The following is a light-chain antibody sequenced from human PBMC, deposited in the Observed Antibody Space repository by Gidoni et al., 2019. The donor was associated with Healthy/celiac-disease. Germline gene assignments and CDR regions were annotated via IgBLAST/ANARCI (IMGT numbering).Light chain of an antibody. CDR2: SNK. J-gene: IGLJ3*02. CDR3: AAWDDSLIGVV. Sequence: QSVLTQPPSASGTPGQSVTISCSGSSPNIGRNTVNWYQQRPGTAPKLLIYSNKQRPSGFPDRFSGSKSGTSASLAISGLQSEDEADYYCAAWDDSLIGVVFGGGTKLTV. V-gene: IGLV1-44*01. CDR1: SPNIGRNT.